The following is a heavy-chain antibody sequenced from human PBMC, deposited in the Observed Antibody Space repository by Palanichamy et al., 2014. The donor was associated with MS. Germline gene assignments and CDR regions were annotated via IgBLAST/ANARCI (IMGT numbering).Heavy chain of an antibody. D-gene: IGHD7-27*01. CDR3: ARSRNWGYFDY. Sequence: QVQLQESGPGLVKPLQTLSLTCTVSGGSITSDDYYWSWIRQPPGKGLEWIGYIYNSGSTYYYNPSLKSRVSISVDTSKKQFSLKVSSVTAADTAVYYCARSRNWGYFDYWGQGTLVTVSS. J-gene: IGHJ4*02. CDR1: GGSITSDDYY. CDR2: IYNSGSTY. V-gene: IGHV4-30-4*01.